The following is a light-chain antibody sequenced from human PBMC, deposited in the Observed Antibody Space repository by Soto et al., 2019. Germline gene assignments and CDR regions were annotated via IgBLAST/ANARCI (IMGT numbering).Light chain of an antibody. J-gene: IGKJ4*01. CDR3: QQYGNSPVT. V-gene: IGKV3-20*01. CDR1: QSVSSTF. Sequence: EIVLTQSPGTLSVSPGQRATLSCRASQSVSSTFLAWYQQKPGQAPRLLIYGTSNRATGIPDRFSGSGSGTDLTLTISRLDPEDFAMYYCQQYGNSPVTFGGGTKVEIK. CDR2: GTS.